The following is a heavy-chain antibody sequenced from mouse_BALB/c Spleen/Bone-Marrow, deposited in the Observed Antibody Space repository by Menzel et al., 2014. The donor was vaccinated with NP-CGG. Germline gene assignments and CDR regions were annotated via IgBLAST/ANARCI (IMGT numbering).Heavy chain of an antibody. CDR1: GYTFSSYW. V-gene: IGHV1-9*01. J-gene: IGHJ4*01. CDR3: ARWDTTAMDY. D-gene: IGHD1-1*01. CDR2: ILPGRGST. Sequence: QVQLQQSGAELMKPGASVKISCKATGYTFSSYWIEWVKQRPGHGLEWIGEILPGRGSTNYSEKFKGKATFTSDTSSNTAYMQLSSLTSEDSAVYYCARWDTTAMDYWGQGTSVTVSS.